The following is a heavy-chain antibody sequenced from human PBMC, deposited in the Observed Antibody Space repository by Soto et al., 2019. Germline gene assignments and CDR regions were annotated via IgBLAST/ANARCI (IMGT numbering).Heavy chain of an antibody. V-gene: IGHV5-51*01. CDR1: GYSFTSYW. J-gene: IGHJ5*02. D-gene: IGHD2-2*01. CDR2: IYPGDSDT. CDR3: ARHPQEYQLLRGWFDP. Sequence: PGESLKISCKGSGYSFTSYWIGWVRQMPGKGLEWMGIIYPGDSDTRYSPSFQGQVTVPADKSISTAYLQWSSLKASDTAMYYCARHPQEYQLLRGWFDPWGQGTLVTVSS.